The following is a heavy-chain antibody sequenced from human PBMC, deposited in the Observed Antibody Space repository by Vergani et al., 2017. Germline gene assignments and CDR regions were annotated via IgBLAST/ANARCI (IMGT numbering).Heavy chain of an antibody. J-gene: IGHJ6*02. Sequence: QVQLQQWGAGLLKPSETLSLTCAVYGGSFSGYYWSWIRQPPGKGLEWIGEINHSGSTNYNPSLKSRVTISVATSKNQFSLKLISVTAADTAVYYCARDRRYYDSSGYYPHYYYYVMDVWGQGTTVIVAS. CDR3: ARDRRYYDSSGYYPHYYYYVMDV. CDR1: GGSFSGYY. V-gene: IGHV4-34*01. CDR2: INHSGST. D-gene: IGHD3-22*01.